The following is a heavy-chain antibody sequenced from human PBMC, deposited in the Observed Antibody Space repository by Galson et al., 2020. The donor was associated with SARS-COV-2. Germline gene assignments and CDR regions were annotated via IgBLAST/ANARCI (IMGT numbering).Heavy chain of an antibody. J-gene: IGHJ6*02. D-gene: IGHD6-19*01. CDR1: GYTLTKLS. CDR2: FDPEDGET. CDR3: AVSLAVAGTGRDRERYYYYYGMDV. Sequence: ASVKVSCKVSGYTLTKLSMHWVRQAPGKGLEWMGGFDPEDGETIYAQKFQGRVTMTEDTSTDTAYMELSSLRSEDTAVYYCAVSLAVAGTGRDRERYYYYYGMDVWGQGTTVTVSS. V-gene: IGHV1-24*01.